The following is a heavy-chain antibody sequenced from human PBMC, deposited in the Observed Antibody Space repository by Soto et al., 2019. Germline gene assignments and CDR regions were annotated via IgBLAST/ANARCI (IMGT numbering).Heavy chain of an antibody. J-gene: IGHJ6*02. V-gene: IGHV4-34*01. Sequence: SETLSLTCAVYGGSFSGYYWSWIRQPPGKGLEWIGEINHSGSTNYNPSLKSRVTISVDTSKNQFSLKLSSVTAADTAVYYCARGPKRGYYYYGMDVWGQGTTVTVSS. CDR3: ARGPKRGYYYYGMDV. D-gene: IGHD3-10*01. CDR2: INHSGST. CDR1: GGSFSGYY.